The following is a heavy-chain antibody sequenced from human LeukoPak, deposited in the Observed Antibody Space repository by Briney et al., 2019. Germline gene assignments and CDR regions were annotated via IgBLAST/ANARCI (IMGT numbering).Heavy chain of an antibody. CDR1: GFTFSSYG. CDR2: ISYDGSNK. CDR3: ANTPQLWTQFDY. J-gene: IGHJ4*02. D-gene: IGHD1-1*01. Sequence: PGRSLRLSCAASGFTFSSYGMHWVRQAPGKGLEWVAVISYDGSNKYYADSVKGRFTISRDNSKNTLYLQMNGLRAEDTAVYYCANTPQLWTQFDYWGQGTLVTVSS. V-gene: IGHV3-30*18.